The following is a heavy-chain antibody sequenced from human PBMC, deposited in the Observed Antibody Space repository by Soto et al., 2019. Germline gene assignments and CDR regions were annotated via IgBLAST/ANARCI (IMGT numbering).Heavy chain of an antibody. CDR3: FGGNGGPQ. J-gene: IGHJ4*02. D-gene: IGHD3-16*01. Sequence: EVQLVESGGDLVQPGGSLRPSCTTSDFTFRNSWINWVRQTPGQGLEWVANIKPDGTVANYVDSVKGRFTISRDNVRNSVSLQMNSLRVEDTAVYFCFGGNGGPQWGQGTVVTVSS. CDR2: IKPDGTVA. CDR1: DFTFRNSW. V-gene: IGHV3-7*03.